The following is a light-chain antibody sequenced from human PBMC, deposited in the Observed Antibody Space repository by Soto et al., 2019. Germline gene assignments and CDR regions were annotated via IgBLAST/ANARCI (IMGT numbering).Light chain of an antibody. CDR2: DAS. CDR3: QQYHTYPWT. CDR1: QNVGRR. V-gene: IGKV1-5*01. J-gene: IGKJ1*01. Sequence: DIQMAQSPSTLSASVGGRVIITCRASQNVGRRLAWYQQKPGKAPNLLIFDASTLERGVPSRFSGGGSGTEFTLTISSLQPEDFATYHCQQYHTYPWTFGQGTKVDLK.